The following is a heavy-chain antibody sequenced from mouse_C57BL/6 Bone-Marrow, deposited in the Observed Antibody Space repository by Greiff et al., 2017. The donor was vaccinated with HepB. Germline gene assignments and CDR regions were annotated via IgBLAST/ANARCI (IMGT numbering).Heavy chain of an antibody. V-gene: IGHV5-4*01. D-gene: IGHD1-1*01. J-gene: IGHJ3*01. Sequence: DVKLVESGGGLVKPGGSLKLSCAASGFTFSSYAMSWVRQTPEKRLEWVATISDGGSYTYYPDNVKGRFTISRDNAKNNLYLQMSHLKSEDTAMYYCAKESLYYYGSSSGFAYWGQGTLVTVSA. CDR2: ISDGGSYT. CDR1: GFTFSSYA. CDR3: AKESLYYYGSSSGFAY.